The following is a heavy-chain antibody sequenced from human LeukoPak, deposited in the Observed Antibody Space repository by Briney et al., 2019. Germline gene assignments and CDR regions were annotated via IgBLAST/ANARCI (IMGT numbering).Heavy chain of an antibody. CDR1: GYTFTGYY. Sequence: ASVKVSCKASGYTFTGYYMQWVRQAPGQGLEWMGIINPSGGSTSYAQKFQGRVTMTRDTSTSTVYMELSSLRSEDTAVYYCARDKWSDYDSMPTKGLFDYWGQGTLVTVSS. CDR3: ARDKWSDYDSMPTKGLFDY. D-gene: IGHD3-22*01. CDR2: INPSGGST. J-gene: IGHJ4*02. V-gene: IGHV1-46*01.